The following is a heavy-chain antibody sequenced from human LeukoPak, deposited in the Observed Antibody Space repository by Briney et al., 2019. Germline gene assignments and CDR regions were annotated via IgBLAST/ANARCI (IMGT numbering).Heavy chain of an antibody. D-gene: IGHD6-6*01. CDR2: INHSGST. V-gene: IGHV4-34*01. CDR1: GGSFSGYY. CDR3: ARGYSSFPQPFDY. J-gene: IGHJ4*02. Sequence: PSETLSLTCAVYGGSFSGYYWSWIRQPPGKGLEWIGEINHSGSTNYNPSLKSRVTISVDTSKNQFSLKLSSVTAAVTAVYYCARGYSSFPQPFDYWGQGTLVTVSS.